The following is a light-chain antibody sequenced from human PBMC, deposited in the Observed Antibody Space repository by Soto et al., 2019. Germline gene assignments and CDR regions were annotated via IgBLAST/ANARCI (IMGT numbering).Light chain of an antibody. CDR3: QQSYSTPPWT. J-gene: IGKJ1*01. Sequence: DIQMTQSPSSLSASVGDRVTITCRASQSIVTYLNWYLQKPGKAPKLLIYAASNLQSGVPSRFSGSGSGTDFTLTISSLQPEDFATYFGQQSYSTPPWTFGQGTKVEIK. CDR1: QSIVTY. V-gene: IGKV1-39*01. CDR2: AAS.